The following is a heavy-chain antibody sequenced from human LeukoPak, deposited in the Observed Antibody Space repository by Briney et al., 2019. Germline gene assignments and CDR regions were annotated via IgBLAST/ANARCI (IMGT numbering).Heavy chain of an antibody. CDR1: GFTFSSYA. D-gene: IGHD3-9*01. V-gene: IGHV3-30-3*01. CDR2: ISYDGSNK. CDR3: ARDNDLLRYFDWPLDY. Sequence: PGGSLRLSCAASGFTFSSYAMHWVRQAPGKGLEWVAVISYDGSNKYYADSVKGRFTISRDNSKNTLYLQMNSLRAEDTAVYYCARDNDLLRYFDWPLDYWGQGTLVTVSS. J-gene: IGHJ4*02.